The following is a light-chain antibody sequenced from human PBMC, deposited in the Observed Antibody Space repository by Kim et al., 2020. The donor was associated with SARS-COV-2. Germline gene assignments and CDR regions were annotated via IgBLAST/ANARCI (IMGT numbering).Light chain of an antibody. CDR1: SGIIASNY. CDR2: EDN. J-gene: IGLJ3*02. CDR3: QSYDSSNQV. Sequence: GKPVPISCTRSSGIIASNYVQWYQQRPVSAPTTVIYEDNQRPSGVPDRFSGSIDSSSNSASLTISGLKTEDEADYYCQSYDSSNQVFGGGTQLTVL. V-gene: IGLV6-57*03.